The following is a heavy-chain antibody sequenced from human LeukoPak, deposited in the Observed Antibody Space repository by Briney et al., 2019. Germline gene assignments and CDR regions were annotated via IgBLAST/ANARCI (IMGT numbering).Heavy chain of an antibody. CDR2: IFTSESP. Sequence: SETLSLTCAVYGGSFSGYYWSWIRQPAGKGLEWIGRIFTSESPTYNPSLKSRVTMSLDTSKNQFSLKLSPVTAADTAVYYCARVSSSWYQDWYFDLWGRGTLVTVSS. V-gene: IGHV4-59*10. D-gene: IGHD6-13*01. J-gene: IGHJ2*01. CDR1: GGSFSGYY. CDR3: ARVSSSWYQDWYFDL.